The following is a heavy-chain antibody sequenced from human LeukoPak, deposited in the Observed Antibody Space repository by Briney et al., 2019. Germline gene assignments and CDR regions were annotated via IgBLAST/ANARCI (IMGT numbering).Heavy chain of an antibody. V-gene: IGHV4-59*01. D-gene: IGHD3-22*01. CDR1: GGSISSYY. CDR2: IYYSGST. J-gene: IGHJ4*02. Sequence: SETLSLTCTVSGGSISSYYWSWIRQPPGKGLEGIGYIYYSGSTNYNPSLKSRVTISVDTSKNQFSLKLSSVTAADTAVYYCARVAAGYYDSSGPFDYWGQGTLVTVSS. CDR3: ARVAAGYYDSSGPFDY.